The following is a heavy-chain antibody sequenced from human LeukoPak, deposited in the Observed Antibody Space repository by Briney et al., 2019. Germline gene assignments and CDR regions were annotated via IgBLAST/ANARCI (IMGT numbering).Heavy chain of an antibody. CDR2: IIPILGIA. D-gene: IGHD2-2*01. Sequence: ASVKVSCKASGGTFSSYAISWVRQVPGQGLEWMGRIIPILGIANYAQKFQGRVTITADKSTSTAYMELSSLRSEDTAVYYCARAVYCSSTSCYSLDWFDPWGQGTLVTVSS. V-gene: IGHV1-69*04. CDR1: GGTFSSYA. J-gene: IGHJ5*02. CDR3: ARAVYCSSTSCYSLDWFDP.